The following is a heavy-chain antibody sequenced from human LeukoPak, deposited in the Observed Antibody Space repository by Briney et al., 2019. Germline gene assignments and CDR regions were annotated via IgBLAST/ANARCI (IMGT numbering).Heavy chain of an antibody. CDR1: GGSISSGGYY. J-gene: IGHJ4*02. Sequence: PSETLSLTCTVSGGSISSGGYYWSWIRQNPGKGLEWIGYIYYSGSTNYSPSLKSRVTISLDTSKNQFSLKLSSVTAADTAVYYCARRTAAGTFDYWGQGTLVTVSS. CDR3: ARRTAAGTFDY. CDR2: IYYSGST. V-gene: IGHV4-61*08. D-gene: IGHD6-13*01.